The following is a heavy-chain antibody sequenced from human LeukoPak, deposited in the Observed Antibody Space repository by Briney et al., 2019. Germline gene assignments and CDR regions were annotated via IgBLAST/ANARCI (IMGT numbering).Heavy chain of an antibody. CDR2: VSTSGGGT. CDR1: GFTFSSYA. CDR3: AKRYNSEYLAPVQN. V-gene: IGHV3-23*01. J-gene: IGHJ4*02. D-gene: IGHD1-1*01. Sequence: HPGGSLRLSCAASGFTFSSYAMTWVRQAPGKGLEWVSTVSTSGGGTYYADSVKGRFTISRDNSKNTLCLQMNSLRAEDTAVYYCAKRYNSEYLAPVQNWGQGTLVTVFS.